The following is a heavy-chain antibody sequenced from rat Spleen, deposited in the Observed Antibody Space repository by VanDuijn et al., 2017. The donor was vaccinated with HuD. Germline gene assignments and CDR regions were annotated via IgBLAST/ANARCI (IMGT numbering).Heavy chain of an antibody. Sequence: EVQLVESGGGLVQPGRSLKLSCAASGFTFSNYDMAWVRQAPKKGLEWVAYISYDGGSTYYRDPVKGRFTISRDNAKSTLSLQMDSLRSEDTATYYCARENAYYGIGFDNWGQGVMVTVSS. V-gene: IGHV5-7*01. CDR3: ARENAYYGIGFDN. J-gene: IGHJ2*01. D-gene: IGHD1-6*01. CDR2: ISYDGGST. CDR1: GFTFSNYD.